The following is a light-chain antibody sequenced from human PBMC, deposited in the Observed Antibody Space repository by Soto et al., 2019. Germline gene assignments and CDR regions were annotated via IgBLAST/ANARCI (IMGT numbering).Light chain of an antibody. V-gene: IGKV3-15*01. CDR3: QQYNNWPPAT. CDR2: GAS. J-gene: IGKJ4*01. Sequence: EIVMTQSPATLSVSPGERATLSCRASQSVSSNLAWYQQKPGQAPRLLIYGASTRATGIPARLSGSGSGTEFTLTISSRQSEDFAVYYCQQYNNWPPATFGGGTKVEIK. CDR1: QSVSSN.